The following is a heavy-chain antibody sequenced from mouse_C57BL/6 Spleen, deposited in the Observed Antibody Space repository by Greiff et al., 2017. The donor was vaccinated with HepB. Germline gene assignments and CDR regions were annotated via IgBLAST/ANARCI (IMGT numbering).Heavy chain of an antibody. CDR2: IDPETGGT. CDR1: GYTFTDYE. V-gene: IGHV1-15*01. D-gene: IGHD4-1*01. CDR3: TRELGPYYYAMDY. J-gene: IGHJ4*01. Sequence: VQLQQSGAELVRPGASVTLSCKASGYTFTDYEMHWVKQTPVHGLEWIGAIDPETGGTAYNQKFKGKAILTADKSSSTAYMELRSLTSEDSAVYYCTRELGPYYYAMDYWGQGTSVTVSS.